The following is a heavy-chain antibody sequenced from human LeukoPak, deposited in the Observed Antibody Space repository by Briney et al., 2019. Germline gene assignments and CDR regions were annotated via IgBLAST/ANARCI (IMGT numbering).Heavy chain of an antibody. Sequence: PGGSLRLSCEASGFTFSSYAIHWVRQAPGKGLEYVSSISGNGDSTFYANSVKGRFTISRDNSKNTLYLQMGSLRAEDMAVYYCARVGYSSPFDYWGQGTLVTVSS. V-gene: IGHV3-64*01. J-gene: IGHJ4*02. CDR2: ISGNGDST. CDR1: GFTFSSYA. D-gene: IGHD6-13*01. CDR3: ARVGYSSPFDY.